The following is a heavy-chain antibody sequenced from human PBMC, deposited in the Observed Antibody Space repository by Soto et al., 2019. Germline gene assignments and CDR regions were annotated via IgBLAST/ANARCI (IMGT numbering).Heavy chain of an antibody. CDR3: AKSQVVTGVSGWCNYFAP. D-gene: IGHD2-2*01. CDR1: GFTLSTYA. CDR2: IRENSGST. V-gene: IGHV3-23*01. J-gene: IGHJ5*02. Sequence: EVQLLESGGDLVQPGGSLRLSCAASGFTLSTYAMNWVRQAPGKGLEWVSAIRENSGSTDYADTVKGRFTISRGNSKNALYLQMNSLSAADTAVYYCAKSQVVTGVSGWCNYFAPWGQGTLVTVSS.